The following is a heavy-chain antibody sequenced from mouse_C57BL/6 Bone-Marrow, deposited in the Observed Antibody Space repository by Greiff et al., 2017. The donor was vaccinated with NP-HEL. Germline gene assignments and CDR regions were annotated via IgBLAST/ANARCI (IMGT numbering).Heavy chain of an antibody. CDR1: GYTFTSYW. CDR2: IYPGSGST. D-gene: IGHD2-12*01. J-gene: IGHJ2*01. Sequence: VQLQQPGAELVKPGASVKMSCKASGYTFTSYWITWVKQRPGQGLEWIGDIYPGSGSTNYNEKFKSKATLTVDTSSSTACMQLSSLTSEDSAVYYCAREAYYSLWYFDYWGQGTTLTVSS. CDR3: AREAYYSLWYFDY. V-gene: IGHV1-55*01.